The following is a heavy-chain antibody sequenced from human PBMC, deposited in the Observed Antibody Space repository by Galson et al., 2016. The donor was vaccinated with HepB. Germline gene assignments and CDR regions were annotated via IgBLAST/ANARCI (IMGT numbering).Heavy chain of an antibody. CDR2: ITGSASKT. J-gene: IGHJ4*02. CDR1: GFTFSNYA. CDR3: AKVYCSGANCPAGSYYFDY. V-gene: IGHV3-23*01. Sequence: SLRLSCAASGFTFSNYAMSWVRQAPGKGLKWIATITGSASKTYHADSVRGQFTISRDNSKNTVYLRMNSLRAEDTAIYYCAKVYCSGANCPAGSYYFDYWGQGTLVTVSS. D-gene: IGHD2-15*01.